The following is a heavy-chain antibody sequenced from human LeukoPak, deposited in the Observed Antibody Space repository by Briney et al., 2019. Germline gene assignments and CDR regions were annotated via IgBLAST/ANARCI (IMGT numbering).Heavy chain of an antibody. Sequence: GGSLRLSCVASGFTFSRYEMNWVRQAPGKGLEWVSYISRSAGTIYYADSVKGRFTISRENAKNSLYLQMNSLRAEDTAVYYCARGPYSSSWYGGWFDPWGQGTLVTVSS. CDR3: ARGPYSSSWYGGWFDP. D-gene: IGHD6-13*01. V-gene: IGHV3-48*03. CDR1: GFTFSRYE. J-gene: IGHJ5*02. CDR2: ISRSAGTI.